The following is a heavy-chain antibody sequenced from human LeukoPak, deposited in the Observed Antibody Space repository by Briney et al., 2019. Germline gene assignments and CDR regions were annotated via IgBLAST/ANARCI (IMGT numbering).Heavy chain of an antibody. J-gene: IGHJ5*02. D-gene: IGHD2-2*01. V-gene: IGHV4-59*01. CDR3: AREEYGFDP. CDR1: GGSITSYY. Sequence: SETLSLTCTVSGGSITSYYWSWIRQPPGKGLEWIGYIYYTGSTNYNPSLKSRVTISVDTSKNQFSLKLSSVSAADTAVYYCAREEYGFDPWGQGTLVTVSS. CDR2: IYYTGST.